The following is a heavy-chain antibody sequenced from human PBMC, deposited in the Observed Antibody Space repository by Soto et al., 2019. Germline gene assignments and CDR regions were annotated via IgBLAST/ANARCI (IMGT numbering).Heavy chain of an antibody. CDR2: ISYDGSNK. J-gene: IGHJ6*03. D-gene: IGHD3-16*01. CDR3: AKDPRGSTSLLSDYYYYMDV. Sequence: QVQLVESGGGVVQPGRSLRLSCAASGFTFSSYGMHWVRQAPGKGLEWVAVISYDGSNKYYADSVKGRFTISRDNSKNTLYLQMNSLRAEDTAVYYCAKDPRGSTSLLSDYYYYMDVWGKGTTVTVSS. CDR1: GFTFSSYG. V-gene: IGHV3-30*18.